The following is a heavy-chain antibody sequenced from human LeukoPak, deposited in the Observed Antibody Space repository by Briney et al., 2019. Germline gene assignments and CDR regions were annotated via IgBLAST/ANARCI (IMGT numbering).Heavy chain of an antibody. CDR1: GGTISSYA. Sequence: SVKVSCKASGGTISSYAISWVRQAPGQGLEWMGGIIPIFGTANYAQKFQGRVTITADESTSTAYMGLSSLRSEDTAVYYCARTSREMTTSTGYFDYWGQGTLVTVSS. CDR3: ARTSREMTTSTGYFDY. V-gene: IGHV1-69*13. J-gene: IGHJ4*02. CDR2: IIPIFGTA. D-gene: IGHD5-24*01.